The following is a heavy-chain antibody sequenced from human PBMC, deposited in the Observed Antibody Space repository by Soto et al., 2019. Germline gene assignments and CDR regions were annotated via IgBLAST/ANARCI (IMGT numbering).Heavy chain of an antibody. D-gene: IGHD3-16*01. Sequence: EASVKVSCKASGYTFTSYGISWVRQAPGQGLEWMGWISAYNGNTNYAQKLQGRVTMTTDTSTSTAYMELRSLRSDDTAVYYCARVNERLGEIYYFDYWGQGTLVTVSS. J-gene: IGHJ4*02. CDR2: ISAYNGNT. CDR3: ARVNERLGEIYYFDY. V-gene: IGHV1-18*01. CDR1: GYTFTSYG.